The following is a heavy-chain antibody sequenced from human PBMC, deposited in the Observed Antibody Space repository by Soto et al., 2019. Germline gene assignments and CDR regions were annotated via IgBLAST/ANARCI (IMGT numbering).Heavy chain of an antibody. D-gene: IGHD3-22*01. CDR3: ATRGYDSSGYYYY. J-gene: IGHJ4*02. CDR2: INSDGSST. V-gene: IGHV3-74*01. CDR1: GFTFSSYW. Sequence: EVQLVESGGGLVQPGGSLRLSCAASGFTFSSYWMHWVRQDPGQGLVWVSRINSDGSSTSYADSVKGRFTISRDNAKNTLYLQMNSLRAEDTAGYYCATRGYDSSGYYYYWGQGTLVTVSS.